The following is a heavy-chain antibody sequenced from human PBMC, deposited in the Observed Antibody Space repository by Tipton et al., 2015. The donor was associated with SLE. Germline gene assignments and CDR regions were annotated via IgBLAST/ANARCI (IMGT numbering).Heavy chain of an antibody. CDR2: ISYDGSNR. V-gene: IGHV3-30*18. D-gene: IGHD3-3*01. CDR1: GFTFSSYG. Sequence: SLRLSCAASGFTFSSYGMHWVRQAPGKGLEWVTVISYDGSNRYYADSVKGRLTISRDNSKNTLYLQVNSLRAEDTAVYYCAKALDHDFWSGYYYYGMDVWGQGATVTVSS. CDR3: AKALDHDFWSGYYYYGMDV. J-gene: IGHJ6*02.